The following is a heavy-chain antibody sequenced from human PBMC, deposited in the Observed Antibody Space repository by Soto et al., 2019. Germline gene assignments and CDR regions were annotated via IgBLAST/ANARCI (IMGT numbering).Heavy chain of an antibody. CDR2: IYSGGKT. Sequence: PGGSLRLSCAASGLSVRTNFISWVRQAPGKGLEWLAVIYSGGKTFYADSVKGRFTISKDNSKNTLSLQMNSLRAEDTAVYYCTRDAPGERPYYFYYYGMDVWGQGTTVTVSS. V-gene: IGHV3-53*01. J-gene: IGHJ6*02. CDR1: GLSVRTNF. CDR3: TRDAPGERPYYFYYYGMDV.